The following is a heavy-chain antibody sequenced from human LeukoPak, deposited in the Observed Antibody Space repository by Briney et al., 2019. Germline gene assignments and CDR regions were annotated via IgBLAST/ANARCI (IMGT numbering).Heavy chain of an antibody. CDR2: ISSSGSTI. CDR3: ANRPNYDSSGYSFDY. V-gene: IGHV3-48*03. J-gene: IGHJ4*02. D-gene: IGHD3-22*01. Sequence: GGSLRLSCAASGFTFSSYEMNWVRQAPGKGLEWVSYISSSGSTIYYADSLKGRFTISRDNAKNSLYLQMNSLRAEDTAVYYCANRPNYDSSGYSFDYWGQGTLVTVSS. CDR1: GFTFSSYE.